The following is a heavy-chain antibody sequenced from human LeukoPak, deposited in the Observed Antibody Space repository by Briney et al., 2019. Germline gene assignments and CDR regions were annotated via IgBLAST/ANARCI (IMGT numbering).Heavy chain of an antibody. CDR2: ISSNGGST. V-gene: IGHV3-64*01. CDR1: GFTFSSYA. D-gene: IGHD4-11*01. J-gene: IGHJ4*02. Sequence: GGSLRLSCPASGFTFSSYAMHWGRQAPGKGLEYVSTISSNGGSTYYANSVKGRFTISRDNSKNTLYLQMGSLRAEDMAVYYCARVDSNGYYFFDYWGQGTLVTVSS. CDR3: ARVDSNGYYFFDY.